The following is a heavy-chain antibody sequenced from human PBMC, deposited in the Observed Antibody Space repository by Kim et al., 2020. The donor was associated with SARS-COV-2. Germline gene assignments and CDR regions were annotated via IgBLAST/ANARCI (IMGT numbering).Heavy chain of an antibody. CDR1: GGSFSGYY. J-gene: IGHJ6*02. Sequence: SETLSLTCAVYGGSFSGYYWSWIRQPPGKGLEWIGEINHSGSTNYNPSLKSRVTISVDTSKNQFSLKLSSVTAADTAVYYCARVRLYCTNGVCYTFYYYGMDVWGQGTTVTVSS. CDR3: ARVRLYCTNGVCYTFYYYGMDV. CDR2: INHSGST. D-gene: IGHD2-8*01. V-gene: IGHV4-34*01.